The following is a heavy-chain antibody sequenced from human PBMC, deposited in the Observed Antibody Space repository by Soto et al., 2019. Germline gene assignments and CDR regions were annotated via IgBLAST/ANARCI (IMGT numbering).Heavy chain of an antibody. CDR2: ISYDGSNK. J-gene: IGHJ3*02. V-gene: IGHV3-30-3*01. CDR3: ARESNFYDSSGYYSARAFDI. CDR1: GFTFSSYA. Sequence: PGGSLRLSCAASGFTFSSYAMHWVRQAPGKGLEWVAVISYDGSNKYYADSVKGRFTISRDNSKNTLYLQMNSLRAEDTAVYYCARESNFYDSSGYYSARAFDIWGQGTMVTVS. D-gene: IGHD3-22*01.